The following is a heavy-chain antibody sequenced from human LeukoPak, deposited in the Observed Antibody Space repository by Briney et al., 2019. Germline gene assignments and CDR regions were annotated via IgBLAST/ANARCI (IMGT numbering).Heavy chain of an antibody. CDR2: INPNSGGT. D-gene: IGHD3-16*02. Sequence: ASVTVSCKASGYTFTGYYMHWVRQAPGQGLEWMGWINPNSGGTNYAQKFQGRVTMTRDTSISTAYMELSRLRSDDTAVYYCARVGGSVWGSYRSPVHDAFDIWGQGTMVTVSS. CDR3: ARVGGSVWGSYRSPVHDAFDI. J-gene: IGHJ3*02. V-gene: IGHV1-2*02. CDR1: GYTFTGYY.